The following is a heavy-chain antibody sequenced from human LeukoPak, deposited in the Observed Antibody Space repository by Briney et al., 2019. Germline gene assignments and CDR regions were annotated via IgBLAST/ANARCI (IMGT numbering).Heavy chain of an antibody. Sequence: GGSLRLSCAASGFTFSTYWMSWVRQAPGKGLEWVANIKQDGSEKYYLDSVKGRFTISRDNAKNSLYLQMNSLGDEDTAVYYCARYGTGTHAFDYWGQGTLVTVSS. CDR1: GFTFSTYW. CDR2: IKQDGSEK. J-gene: IGHJ4*02. D-gene: IGHD3-10*01. CDR3: ARYGTGTHAFDY. V-gene: IGHV3-7*01.